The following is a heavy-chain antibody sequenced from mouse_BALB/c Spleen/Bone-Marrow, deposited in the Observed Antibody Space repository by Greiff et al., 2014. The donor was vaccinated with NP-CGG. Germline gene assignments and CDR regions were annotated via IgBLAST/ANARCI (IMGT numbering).Heavy chain of an antibody. V-gene: IGHV4-1*02. CDR3: ASLHYFGSFAF. J-gene: IGHJ3*01. CDR1: GFAFSRYW. CDR2: INPDSSTI. Sequence: DVQLEESGAGLVQPGGSLKLSCAASGFAFSRYWMSWVRQAPGKGLEWIGEINPDSSTINYTPSLKDKFIISRDNAKNTLYLQMSKVRSEDTALYYCASLHYFGSFAFWGQGTLVTGSA. D-gene: IGHD1-2*01.